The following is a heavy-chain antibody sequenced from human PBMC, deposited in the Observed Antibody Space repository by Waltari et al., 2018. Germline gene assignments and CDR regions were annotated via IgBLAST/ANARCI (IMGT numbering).Heavy chain of an antibody. Sequence: QLQLQESGPGLVKPSETLSLTCTVSGGSISSITYYWGWIRQPPGKGLGWIGSIYYSGSTYYNPSLKSRVTISVDTSKNQFSLKLSSVTAADTAVYYCARASMTTVTTFDYWGQGTLVTVSS. CDR2: IYYSGST. V-gene: IGHV4-39*07. D-gene: IGHD4-17*01. CDR3: ARASMTTVTTFDY. CDR1: GGSISSITYY. J-gene: IGHJ4*02.